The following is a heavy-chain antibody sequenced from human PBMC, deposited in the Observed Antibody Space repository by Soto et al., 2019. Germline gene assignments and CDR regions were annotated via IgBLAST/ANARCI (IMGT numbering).Heavy chain of an antibody. CDR2: INSDRSST. Sequence: GGSLRLSCAASGFTFSSYWMHWVRQAPGKGLVWVSRINSDRSSTSYADSVKGRFTISRDNAENTLYLQMNSLRAEDTAVYYCVGSSGYYAPDAFDIWGQGTMVTVSS. J-gene: IGHJ3*02. V-gene: IGHV3-74*01. CDR3: VGSSGYYAPDAFDI. D-gene: IGHD3-22*01. CDR1: GFTFSSYW.